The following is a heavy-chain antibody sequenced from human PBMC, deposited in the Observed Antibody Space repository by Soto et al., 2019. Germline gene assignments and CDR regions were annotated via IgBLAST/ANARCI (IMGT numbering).Heavy chain of an antibody. CDR3: VTLSTAVDGFAFDI. V-gene: IGHV3-74*01. D-gene: IGHD6-19*01. CDR1: GFPFNDYW. J-gene: IGHJ3*02. CDR2: IHPDEVTT. Sequence: GGSLRLSCTASGFPFNDYWMHWVRQAPGKGLVWVSRIHPDEVTTSYADSVRGRFTVSRDNVRNTLYLQMNSLRAEDTAMYYCVTLSTAVDGFAFDIWGRGTMVTVSS.